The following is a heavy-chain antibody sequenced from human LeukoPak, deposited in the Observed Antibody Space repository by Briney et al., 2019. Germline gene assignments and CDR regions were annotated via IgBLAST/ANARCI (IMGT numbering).Heavy chain of an antibody. CDR2: IYYSGST. D-gene: IGHD6-13*01. CDR1: GGSISSSSYY. Sequence: PSETLSLTCTVSGGSISSSSYYWGWIRQPPGKGLEWIGSIYYSGSTYYNPSLKSRVTISVDTSRNQFSLRLSSVTAADTAVFYCARSRDFWYSCTWFPYVFDYWGQGTLVTVSS. V-gene: IGHV4-39*01. J-gene: IGHJ4*02. CDR3: ARSRDFWYSCTWFPYVFDY.